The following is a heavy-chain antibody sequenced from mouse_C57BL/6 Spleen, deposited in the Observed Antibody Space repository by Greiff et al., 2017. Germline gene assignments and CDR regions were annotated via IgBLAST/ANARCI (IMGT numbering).Heavy chain of an antibody. CDR3: AKDDGYFAY. J-gene: IGHJ3*01. V-gene: IGHV1-85*01. CDR2: IYPSDGNT. D-gene: IGHD2-3*01. Sequence: VKLLEPGPELVKPGASVKLSCKASGYTFTSYDINWVKQRPGQGLEWIGWIYPSDGNTKYNEKFKGKATLTVDTYSSTAYMALHSLTSEDSAVYCCAKDDGYFAYWGQGTLVTVSA. CDR1: GYTFTSYD.